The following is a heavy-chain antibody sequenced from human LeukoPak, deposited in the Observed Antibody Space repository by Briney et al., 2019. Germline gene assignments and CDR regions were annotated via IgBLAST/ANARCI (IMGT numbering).Heavy chain of an antibody. CDR2: ITSSGSPI. J-gene: IGHJ3*02. V-gene: IGHV3-48*03. CDR3: ARCPYSGRSFDI. D-gene: IGHD1-26*01. CDR1: GFTFSTFE. Sequence: QPGGSLRLSCAASGFTFSTFEMNWVRQAPGKGLEWISFITSSGSPIYYADSVKGRFTISRDNARNSLYLQMNSLTPEDTAIYYCARCPYSGRSFDIWGQGTMVTVSS.